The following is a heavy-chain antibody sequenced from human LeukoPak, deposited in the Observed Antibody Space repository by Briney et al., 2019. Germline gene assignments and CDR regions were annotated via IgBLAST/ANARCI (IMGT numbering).Heavy chain of an antibody. J-gene: IGHJ4*02. CDR3: ARGGGITMVRGVIQTGFDY. Sequence: SETLSLTCTVSGGSISSSSYYWGWIRQPPGKGLEWIGSIYYSGSTYYNPSLKSRVTISVDTSKNQFSLKLSSVTAADTAEYYCARGGGITMVRGVIQTGFDYWGQGTLVTVSS. D-gene: IGHD3-10*01. CDR2: IYYSGST. V-gene: IGHV4-39*07. CDR1: GGSISSSSYY.